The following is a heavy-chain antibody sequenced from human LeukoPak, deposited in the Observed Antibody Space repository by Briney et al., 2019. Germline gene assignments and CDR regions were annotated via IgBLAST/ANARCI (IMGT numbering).Heavy chain of an antibody. CDR2: ISYDGSNK. D-gene: IGHD2-2*01. J-gene: IGHJ4*02. V-gene: IGHV3-30*04. Sequence: PGGSLXLSCAASGITFSSYAMHWVRQAPGKGLEWVAVISYDGSNKYYADSVKGRFTISRDNSKNTLYLQMNSLRAEDTAVYYXARXMXRYXSSNSCYVDYWGQGTLVTVSS. CDR1: GITFSSYA. CDR3: ARXMXRYXSSNSCYVDY.